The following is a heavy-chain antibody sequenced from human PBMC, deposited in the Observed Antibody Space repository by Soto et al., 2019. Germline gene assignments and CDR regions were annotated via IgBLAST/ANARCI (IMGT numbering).Heavy chain of an antibody. Sequence: PSETLSLTCTVSGGSISSYYWSWIRQPPGKGLEWIGYIYYSGSTNYNPSLKSRVTISVDTSKNQFSLKLSSVTAADTAVYYCARDLYGGNSIWGQGTLVTVSS. V-gene: IGHV4-59*01. D-gene: IGHD4-17*01. CDR1: GGSISSYY. CDR3: ARDLYGGNSI. CDR2: IYYSGST. J-gene: IGHJ4*02.